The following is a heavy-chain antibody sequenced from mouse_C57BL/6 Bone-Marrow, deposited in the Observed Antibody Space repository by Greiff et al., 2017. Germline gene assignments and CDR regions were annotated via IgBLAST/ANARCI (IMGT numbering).Heavy chain of an antibody. J-gene: IGHJ3*01. D-gene: IGHD2-3*01. CDR3: ARGGGYYVFAY. CDR1: GYTFTTYP. CDR2: FHPYNDDT. V-gene: IGHV1-47*01. Sequence: VQLQESGAELVKPGASVKMSCKASGYTFTTYPIEWMKQNHGKSLEWIGNFHPYNDDTKYNEKFKGKATVTVEKSSSTAYMELSRLTSDYSAVYYCARGGGYYVFAYWGQGTLVTVSA.